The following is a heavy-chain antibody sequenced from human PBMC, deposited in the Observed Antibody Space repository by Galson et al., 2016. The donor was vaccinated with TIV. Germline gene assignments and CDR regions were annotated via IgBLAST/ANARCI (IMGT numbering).Heavy chain of an antibody. CDR2: VRYDGSHK. Sequence: SLRLSCAASGFTFSTYVMHWVRQAPGKGLEWVAFVRYDGSHKNYADSVKGRFTISRDNSMNRLYLQMNGLTPADTALYYCAREDHQYGSGWYNYYHYYGMDIWGQGTTVTVS. D-gene: IGHD6-19*01. V-gene: IGHV3-30*02. J-gene: IGHJ6*02. CDR1: GFTFSTYV. CDR3: AREDHQYGSGWYNYYHYYGMDI.